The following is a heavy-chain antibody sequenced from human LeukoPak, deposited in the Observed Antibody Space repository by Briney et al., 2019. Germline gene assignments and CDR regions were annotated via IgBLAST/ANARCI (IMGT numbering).Heavy chain of an antibody. D-gene: IGHD1-1*01. CDR2: INTDGTTT. Sequence: GGSLRLSCGASGFTFSSYWMHWVRQAPGKGLVWVSCINTDGTTTDHADSVKGRFTISRDNAKNTLYLQMNSLRAEDTAVYFCARDPWGYRAGVMDFWGLGTLVTVSS. CDR1: GFTFSSYW. V-gene: IGHV3-74*01. J-gene: IGHJ4*02. CDR3: ARDPWGYRAGVMDF.